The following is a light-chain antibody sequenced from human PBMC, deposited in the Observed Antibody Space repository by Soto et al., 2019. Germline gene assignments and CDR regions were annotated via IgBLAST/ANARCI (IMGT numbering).Light chain of an antibody. J-gene: IGKJ4*01. CDR2: DVS. CDR3: QQRSYWPPLT. V-gene: IGKV3-11*01. CDR1: QSVAYY. Sequence: EIVLTQSPDTLSLSPGERATLSCRASQSVAYYLAWYQQKPGQAPMLLIYDVSKRATGVPARFSGSGSGTDFTLTISSLEPEDFGVYYCQQRSYWPPLTFGGGTKVQIK.